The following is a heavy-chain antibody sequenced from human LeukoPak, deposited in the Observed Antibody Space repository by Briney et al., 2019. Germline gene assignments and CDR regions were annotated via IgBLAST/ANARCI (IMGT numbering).Heavy chain of an antibody. Sequence: GGSLRLSCAASGFTFSGYWMSWVRQAPGKGLEWVANVNEDGSGRYYVDSVKGRFTVSRDNAENSLYLQMNSLRPEDTAVYYCARGYPLSTTAAGTYFQHWGQGTLVTVSS. J-gene: IGHJ1*01. CDR1: GFTFSGYW. V-gene: IGHV3-7*03. D-gene: IGHD6-13*01. CDR3: ARGYPLSTTAAGTYFQH. CDR2: VNEDGSGR.